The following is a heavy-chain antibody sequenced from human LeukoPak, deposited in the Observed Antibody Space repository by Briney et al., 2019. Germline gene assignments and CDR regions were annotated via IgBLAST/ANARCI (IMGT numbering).Heavy chain of an antibody. Sequence: PGGSLRLSCAASGFTFSNYWMSWVRQAPGKGLKWVANINQDGSQEYFVDSLKGRFTISRDNAKNSLFLQMNSLRAEDTAVYYCARIGYSSSSIDYWGQGTLVTVSS. D-gene: IGHD6-6*01. CDR1: GFTFSNYW. CDR3: ARIGYSSSSIDY. V-gene: IGHV3-7*01. CDR2: INQDGSQE. J-gene: IGHJ4*02.